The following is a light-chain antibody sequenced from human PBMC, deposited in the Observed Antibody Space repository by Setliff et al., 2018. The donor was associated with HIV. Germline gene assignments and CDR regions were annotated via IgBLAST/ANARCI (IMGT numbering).Light chain of an antibody. CDR3: CSYAGSNILVV. J-gene: IGLJ1*01. CDR2: EVN. Sequence: QSVLTQPASVSGSPGQSIIISCTGTTSDIGSYNRVSWYQQRPGTAPKLIIYEVNKRPSGVSNRFSGSKSGTTASLAISGLQADDEADYYCCSYAGSNILVVVGTGTKV. CDR1: TSDIGSYNR. V-gene: IGLV2-23*02.